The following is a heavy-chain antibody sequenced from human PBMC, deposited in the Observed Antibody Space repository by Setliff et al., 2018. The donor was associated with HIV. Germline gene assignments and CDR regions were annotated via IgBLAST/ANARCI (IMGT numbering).Heavy chain of an antibody. Sequence: ASVKVSCKASGNTFNSYYMYWVRQAPGQGLEWMGIINPSGGHTDYAAQKFQGRVTMTRDTSTSTVYMELSSLTSEETAVFYCTTDHITGTSLDRWGQGTLVTVSS. CDR1: GNTFNSYY. V-gene: IGHV1-46*02. J-gene: IGHJ5*02. D-gene: IGHD1-7*01. CDR2: INPSGGHT. CDR3: TTDHITGTSLDR.